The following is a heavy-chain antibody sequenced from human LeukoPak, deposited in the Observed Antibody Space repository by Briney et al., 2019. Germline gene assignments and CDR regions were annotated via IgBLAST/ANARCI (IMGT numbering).Heavy chain of an antibody. J-gene: IGHJ3*02. CDR2: IIPTFGTPVFGTP. CDR1: GDTFSRYT. Sequence: SVKVSCKASGDTFSRYTINWVRQAPGQGLEWMGGIIPTFGTPVFGTPKYAQNFQGRVTITADESTSTAYMELSSLRSEDTAVYYCARADGYCSGGSCYVGAFDIWGQGTMVTVSS. CDR3: ARADGYCSGGSCYVGAFDI. D-gene: IGHD2-15*01. V-gene: IGHV1-69*13.